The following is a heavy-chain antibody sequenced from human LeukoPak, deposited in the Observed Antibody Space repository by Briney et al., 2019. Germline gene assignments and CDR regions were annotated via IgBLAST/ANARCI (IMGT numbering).Heavy chain of an antibody. CDR3: ARAKRMELYYFDY. Sequence: PGGSLRLSCAASGFTVSSNYMSWVRQAPGKGLEWVSVIYSGGSTYYADSVKGRFTISRDNSKNTLYLQMNSLRAEDTAVYYCARAKRMELYYFDYWGQGTLVTVSS. J-gene: IGHJ4*02. CDR2: IYSGGST. CDR1: GFTVSSNY. V-gene: IGHV3-53*01. D-gene: IGHD3-10*01.